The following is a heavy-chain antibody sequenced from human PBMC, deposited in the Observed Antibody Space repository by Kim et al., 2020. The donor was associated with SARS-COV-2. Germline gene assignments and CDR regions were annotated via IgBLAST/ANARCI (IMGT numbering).Heavy chain of an antibody. CDR3: ARGTEFGVVTANFDY. J-gene: IGHJ4*02. Sequence: GGSLRLSCAASGFTFSSYWMHWVRQAPGKGLVWVSRINSDGSSTSYADSVKGRFTISRDNAKNTLYLQMNSLRAEDTAVYYCARGTEFGVVTANFDYWGQGTLVTVSS. D-gene: IGHD2-21*02. CDR1: GFTFSSYW. V-gene: IGHV3-74*01. CDR2: INSDGSST.